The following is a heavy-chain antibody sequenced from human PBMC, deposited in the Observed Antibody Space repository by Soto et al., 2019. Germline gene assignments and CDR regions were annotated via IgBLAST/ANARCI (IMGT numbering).Heavy chain of an antibody. D-gene: IGHD2-2*01. J-gene: IGHJ6*02. Sequence: QVPLVQSGAEVKKPGASVKVSCKASGYTFTSYGISWVRQAPGQGLEWMGWISAYNGNTNYAQKLQGRVTMTTDTSTSTAYMELRSLRSDDTAVYYCARDDCSSTSCYAQDYYYYGMDVWGQGTTVTVSS. CDR1: GYTFTSYG. V-gene: IGHV1-18*01. CDR2: ISAYNGNT. CDR3: ARDDCSSTSCYAQDYYYYGMDV.